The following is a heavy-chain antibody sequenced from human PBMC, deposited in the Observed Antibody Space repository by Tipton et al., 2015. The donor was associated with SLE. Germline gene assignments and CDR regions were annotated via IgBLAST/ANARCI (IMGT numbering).Heavy chain of an antibody. CDR2: ISSSSSYI. V-gene: IGHV3-21*01. D-gene: IGHD6-25*01. Sequence: GSLRLSCAASGFTFSSYGMHWVRQAPGKGLEWVSSISSSSSYIYYADSVKGRFTISRDNAKNSLYLQMNSLRAEDTAVYYCAREPRGEYSSGRALDYWGQGTLVTVSS. J-gene: IGHJ4*02. CDR1: GFTFSSYG. CDR3: AREPRGEYSSGRALDY.